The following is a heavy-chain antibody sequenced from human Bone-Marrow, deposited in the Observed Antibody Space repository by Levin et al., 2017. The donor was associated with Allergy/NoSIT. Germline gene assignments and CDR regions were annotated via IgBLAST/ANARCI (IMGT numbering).Heavy chain of an antibody. CDR1: GFTFSSYW. V-gene: IGHV3-74*01. Sequence: GGSLRLSCAASGFTFSSYWMHWVRQAPGKGLVWVSRINSDGSSTSYADSVKGRFTISRDNAKNTLYLQMNSLRAEDTAVYYCATGWFRELFGDYWGQGTLVTVSS. CDR3: ATGWFRELFGDY. D-gene: IGHD3-10*01. CDR2: INSDGSST. J-gene: IGHJ4*02.